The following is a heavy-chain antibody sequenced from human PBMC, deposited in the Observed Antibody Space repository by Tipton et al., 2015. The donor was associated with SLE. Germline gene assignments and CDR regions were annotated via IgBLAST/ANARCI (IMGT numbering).Heavy chain of an antibody. Sequence: TLSLTCTVSGGSISSSSYYWVWIRQPPGKGLEWIGNIYYSGSTYYNVSLKSRVTISVDTSKNQFSLKLSSVTAADTAVYYCARVRLVLRFLEWSYDAFDIWGQGTMVTVSS. J-gene: IGHJ3*02. CDR3: ARVRLVLRFLEWSYDAFDI. D-gene: IGHD3-3*01. CDR2: IYYSGST. CDR1: GGSISSSSYY. V-gene: IGHV4-39*07.